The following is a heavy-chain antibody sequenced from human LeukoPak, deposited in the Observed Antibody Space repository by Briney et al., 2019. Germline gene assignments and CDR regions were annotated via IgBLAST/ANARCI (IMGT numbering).Heavy chain of an antibody. CDR1: GGTFSSYA. V-gene: IGHV1-69*13. Sequence: SVKVSCKASGGTFSSYAISWVRQAPGQGLEWMGGIIPIFGTANYAQEFQGRVTITADESTSTAYMELSSLRSEDTAVYYCARSRSIAARELDYWGQGTLVTVSS. CDR2: IIPIFGTA. D-gene: IGHD6-6*01. J-gene: IGHJ4*02. CDR3: ARSRSIAARELDY.